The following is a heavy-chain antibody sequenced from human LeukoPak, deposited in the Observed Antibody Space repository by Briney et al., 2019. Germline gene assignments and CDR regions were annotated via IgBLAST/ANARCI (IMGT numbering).Heavy chain of an antibody. CDR2: ISGSGDST. V-gene: IGHV3-23*01. J-gene: IGHJ6*02. D-gene: IGHD1/OR15-1a*01. Sequence: GGSLRLSCAASGFTFSSFAMSWVRQAPGKGLEWVSSISGSGDSTYYADSVKGRFTISRDNSKSTVYLQMNSLRAEDTAVYYCARGLLNTFGVDAWGQGTTVTVS. CDR3: ARGLLNTFGVDA. CDR1: GFTFSSFA.